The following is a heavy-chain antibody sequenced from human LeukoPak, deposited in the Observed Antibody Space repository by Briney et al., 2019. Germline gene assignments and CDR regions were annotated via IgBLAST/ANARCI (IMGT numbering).Heavy chain of an antibody. J-gene: IGHJ5*02. D-gene: IGHD1-26*01. V-gene: IGHV3-23*01. CDR3: AKAYYSSVPDSWFDP. CDR1: GFTFSSYW. Sequence: GGSLRLSCAASGFTFSSYWMSWVRQAPGKGLEWVSGISGSGSRTYHADSVKGRFTSSRDNSKNTLYLQMTSLRVEDTAVYYCAKAYYSSVPDSWFDPWGQGTLVTVSS. CDR2: ISGSGSRT.